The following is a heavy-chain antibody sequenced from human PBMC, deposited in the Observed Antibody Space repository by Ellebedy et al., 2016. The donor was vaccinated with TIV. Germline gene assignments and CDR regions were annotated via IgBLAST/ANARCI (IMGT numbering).Heavy chain of an antibody. V-gene: IGHV4-4*02. CDR2: VYHSGHT. Sequence: MPSETLSLTCGVSGGSINSDNYWSWVRQSPGRGLEWIWEVYHSGHTNYNPSLRSRVSIAVYKSKGQFSLRLRSRTAADTAVYYCARDWTRGGGYFASWFDPWGQGTPVTVSS. J-gene: IGHJ5*02. CDR3: ARDWTRGGGYFASWFDP. D-gene: IGHD2/OR15-2a*01. CDR1: GGSINSDNY.